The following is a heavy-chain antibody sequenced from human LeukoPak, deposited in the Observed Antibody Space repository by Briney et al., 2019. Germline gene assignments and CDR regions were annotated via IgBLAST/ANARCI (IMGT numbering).Heavy chain of an antibody. CDR1: DYIFSSYG. J-gene: IGHJ4*02. CDR3: AAEYYYDSSGYYY. CDR2: ISAYNGNT. Sequence: RASVKVSCKASDYIFSSYGITWVRQAPGQGLEWMGWISAYNGNTNYAQKLQGRVTMTTDTSTSTAYMELRSLRSDDTAVYYCAAEYYYDSSGYYYWGQGTLVTVSS. V-gene: IGHV1-18*04. D-gene: IGHD3-22*01.